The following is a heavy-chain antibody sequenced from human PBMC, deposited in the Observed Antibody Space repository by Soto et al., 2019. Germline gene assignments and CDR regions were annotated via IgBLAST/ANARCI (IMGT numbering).Heavy chain of an antibody. J-gene: IGHJ4*02. Sequence: QVQLVESGGGVVQPGRSLRLSCAASGFTFSSYGMHWVRQAPGKGLEWVAVIWYDGSNKYYADSVKGRFTISRDKSKNTLYLQMNSLRAEDTAVYYCARDGSINYYGSGRLDYWGQGTLVTVSS. CDR3: ARDGSINYYGSGRLDY. D-gene: IGHD3-10*01. V-gene: IGHV3-33*01. CDR2: IWYDGSNK. CDR1: GFTFSSYG.